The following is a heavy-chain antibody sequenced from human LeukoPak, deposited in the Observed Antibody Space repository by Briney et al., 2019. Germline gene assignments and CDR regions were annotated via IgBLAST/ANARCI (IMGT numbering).Heavy chain of an antibody. V-gene: IGHV1-8*01. Sequence: ASVKVSCKASGYTFTSYDFNWVRQATGQRPEWMGWMSPNSGDTGYAQKFQDRVTMTRDTSTSTVYMELSSLRSEDTAVYYCARDCGGDCYSARYFDYWGQGTLVTVSS. D-gene: IGHD2-21*02. J-gene: IGHJ4*02. CDR2: MSPNSGDT. CDR1: GYTFTSYD. CDR3: ARDCGGDCYSARYFDY.